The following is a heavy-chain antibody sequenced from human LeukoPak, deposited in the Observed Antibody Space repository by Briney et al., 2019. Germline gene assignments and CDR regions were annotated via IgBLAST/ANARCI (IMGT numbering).Heavy chain of an antibody. D-gene: IGHD6-13*01. J-gene: IGHJ4*02. CDR1: GFTLSDYY. V-gene: IGHV3-11*01. Sequence: PGQCRRLSCAASGFTLSDYYMSCIRQAPGKGLGWVSYISSSGSTIYYADSVKGRFTTSRDNAKNSLYLQMNSLRAEDTAVYYCASDLMGIAYRGAFYYWGQGTLVTVSS. CDR3: ASDLMGIAYRGAFYY. CDR2: ISSSGSTI.